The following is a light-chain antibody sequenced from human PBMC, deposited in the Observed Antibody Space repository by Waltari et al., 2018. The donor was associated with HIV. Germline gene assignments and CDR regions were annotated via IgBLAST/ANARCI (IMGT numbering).Light chain of an antibody. CDR3: QQYHGETPMYT. CDR1: HNVNRD. Sequence: ELVMTQSPATLSVSPPAGAPLSCRASHNVNRDLAWYQQRPGQPPRLLTFCTSTRSFDVPARFSGRGFGTEFTLTISSVQAEDFAVYYCQQYHGETPMYTFGQGTKVEI. J-gene: IGKJ2*01. CDR2: CTS. V-gene: IGKV3-15*01.